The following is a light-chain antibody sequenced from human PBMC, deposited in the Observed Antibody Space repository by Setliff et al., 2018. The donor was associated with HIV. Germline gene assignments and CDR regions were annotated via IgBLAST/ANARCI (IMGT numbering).Light chain of an antibody. CDR2: GVN. CDR3: CAYAGITTPYV. J-gene: IGLJ1*01. CDR1: NYNL. V-gene: IGLV2-23*02. Sequence: QSVLTQPASVSGSPGQSITISCTGVNYNLVSWYQQHPGKVPKLIIYGVNERPSGLSTRFSGSKSGNTASLTISGLQAEDEADYYCCAYAGITTPYVFGTGTKVTVL.